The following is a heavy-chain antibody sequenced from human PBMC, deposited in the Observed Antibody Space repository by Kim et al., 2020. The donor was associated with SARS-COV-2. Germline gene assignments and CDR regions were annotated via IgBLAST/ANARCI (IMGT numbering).Heavy chain of an antibody. CDR2: ISAYNGNT. Sequence: ASLKVSCKASGYTFTSYGISWVRQAPGQGLEWMGWISAYNGNTNYAQKLQGRVTMTTDTSTSTAYMELRSLRSDDTAVYYCARDIFGAYCGGDCYSYFDYWGQGTLVTVSS. CDR3: ARDIFGAYCGGDCYSYFDY. V-gene: IGHV1-18*04. D-gene: IGHD2-21*02. J-gene: IGHJ4*02. CDR1: GYTFTSYG.